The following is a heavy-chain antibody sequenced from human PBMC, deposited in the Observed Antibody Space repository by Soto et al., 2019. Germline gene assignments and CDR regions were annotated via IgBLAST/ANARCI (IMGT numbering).Heavy chain of an antibody. D-gene: IGHD3-10*01. V-gene: IGHV3-53*01. J-gene: IGHJ6*02. CDR1: GLGVRNNY. CDR3: VRPLPSGRNYGMDV. Sequence: GGSLRLSCTAYGLGVRNNYMSWVRQAPGMGLEWVSVIYNDGTTYYADSVKGRFTLSRDTSKNTLSLQMDSLRAEDTAVYYCVRPLPSGRNYGMDVWGQGTTVTV. CDR2: IYNDGTT.